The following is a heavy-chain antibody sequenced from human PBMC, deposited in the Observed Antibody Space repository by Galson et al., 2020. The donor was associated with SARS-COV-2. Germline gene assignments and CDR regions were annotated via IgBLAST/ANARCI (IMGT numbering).Heavy chain of an antibody. CDR1: GYTFTSYA. CDR3: ARELRYFDWLLAADYFDY. Sequence: ASVKVSCKASGYTFTSYAMNWVRQAPGQGLEWMGWINTNTGNPTYAQGFTGRFVFSLDTSVSTAYLQISSLKAEDTAVYYCARELRYFDWLLAADYFDYWGQGTLVTVSS. CDR2: INTNTGNP. V-gene: IGHV7-4-1*02. J-gene: IGHJ4*02. D-gene: IGHD3-9*01.